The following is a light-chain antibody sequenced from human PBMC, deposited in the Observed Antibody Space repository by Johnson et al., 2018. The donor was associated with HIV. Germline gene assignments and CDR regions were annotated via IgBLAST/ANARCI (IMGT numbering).Light chain of an antibody. Sequence: QSVLTQPPSVSAAPGQKVTIYCSGSSSDMGNYAVSWYQQLPGTAPKLLIYENNKRPSGIPDRFSASKSGTSATLGITGLQTGDEADYYCATWDSSLSGGVFGTGTKVTVL. CDR3: ATWDSSLSGGV. CDR1: SSDMGNYA. J-gene: IGLJ1*01. CDR2: ENN. V-gene: IGLV1-51*02.